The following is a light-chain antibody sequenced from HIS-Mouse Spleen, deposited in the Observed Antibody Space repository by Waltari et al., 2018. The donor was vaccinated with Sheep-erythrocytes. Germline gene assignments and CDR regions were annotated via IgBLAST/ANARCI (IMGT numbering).Light chain of an antibody. Sequence: QSALTQPRSVSGSPGQSVPISCPGPRSDVGGYNYVPWYQQHPGKAPKLMIYDVSKRPSGVPDRFSGSKSGNTASLTISGLQAEDEADYYCCSYAGSYNHVFATGTKVTVL. CDR3: CSYAGSYNHV. V-gene: IGLV2-11*01. J-gene: IGLJ1*01. CDR2: DVS. CDR1: RSDVGGYNY.